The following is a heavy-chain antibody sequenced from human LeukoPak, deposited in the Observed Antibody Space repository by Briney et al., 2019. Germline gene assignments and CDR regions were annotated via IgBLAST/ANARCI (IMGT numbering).Heavy chain of an antibody. CDR3: AKDQSSWYSGLFDY. CDR2: ISYDGSNK. J-gene: IGHJ4*02. Sequence: GGSLRLSCAASGFTFSSHGMHWVRQAPGKGLEWVAVISYDGSNKYYADSVKGRFTISRDNSKNTLYLQMNSLRAEDTAVYYCAKDQSSWYSGLFDYWGQGTLVTVSS. CDR1: GFTFSSHG. V-gene: IGHV3-30*18. D-gene: IGHD6-13*01.